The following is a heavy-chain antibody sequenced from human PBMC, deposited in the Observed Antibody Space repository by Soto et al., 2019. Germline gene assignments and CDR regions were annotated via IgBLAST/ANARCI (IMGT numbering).Heavy chain of an antibody. J-gene: IGHJ4*02. CDR2: IYYSGST. CDR3: ARPATVDREDY. CDR1: GGSISSSSYY. Sequence: SETLSLTCTVSGGSISSSSYYWGWIRQPPGKGLEWIGSIYYSGSTYYNPSLKSRVTISVDTSKNQFSLKLSSVTAADTAVYYCARPATVDREDYWGQGTLVTVSS. V-gene: IGHV4-39*01. D-gene: IGHD3-10*01.